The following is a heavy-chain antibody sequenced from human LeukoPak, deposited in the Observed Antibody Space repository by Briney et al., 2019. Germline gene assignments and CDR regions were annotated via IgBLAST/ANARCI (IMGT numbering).Heavy chain of an antibody. CDR1: GYNFSSYW. CDR3: ARGTDYYDSSGYYHDAFDI. CDR2: IYPGDSDT. V-gene: IGHV5-51*01. Sequence: GESLKISCKGSGYNFSSYWIGWVRQVPGKGLEWMGIIYPGDSDTRYSPSFQGQVTISADKSISTAYLQWSSLKASDTAMYYCARGTDYYDSSGYYHDAFDIWGQGTMVTVSS. J-gene: IGHJ3*02. D-gene: IGHD3-22*01.